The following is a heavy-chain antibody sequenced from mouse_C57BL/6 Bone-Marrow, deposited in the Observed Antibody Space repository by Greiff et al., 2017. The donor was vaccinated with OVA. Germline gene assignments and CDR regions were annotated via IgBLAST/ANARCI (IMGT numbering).Heavy chain of an antibody. V-gene: IGHV6-3*01. CDR3: TDWDVAY. Sequence: EVQLVESGGGLVQPGGSMKLSCVASGFTFSNYWMNWVRQSPEKGLEWVAQIRLKSDNYATHYAESVKGRFTISRDDSKSSVYLQMNNLRAEDTRIYYCTDWDVAYWGQGTLVTVSA. D-gene: IGHD4-1*01. CDR2: IRLKSDNYAT. CDR1: GFTFSNYW. J-gene: IGHJ3*01.